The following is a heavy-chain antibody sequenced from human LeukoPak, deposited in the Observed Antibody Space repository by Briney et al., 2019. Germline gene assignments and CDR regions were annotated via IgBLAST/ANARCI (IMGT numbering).Heavy chain of an antibody. Sequence: SGGSLRLSCAASGFTFSSYIMNWVRQAPGKGLEWVSFISSSSSNIYYADSVKGRFTISRDNAKNSLYLQMNSLRAEDTAVYYCAKDMLPTIDYGDYEGYFDYWGQGTLVTVSS. J-gene: IGHJ4*02. CDR2: ISSSSSNI. CDR1: GFTFSSYI. CDR3: AKDMLPTIDYGDYEGYFDY. V-gene: IGHV3-48*01. D-gene: IGHD4-17*01.